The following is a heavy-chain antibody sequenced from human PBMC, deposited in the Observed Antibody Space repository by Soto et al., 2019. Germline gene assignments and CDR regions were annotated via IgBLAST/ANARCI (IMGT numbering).Heavy chain of an antibody. J-gene: IGHJ5*02. CDR1: GYTFTSYG. D-gene: IGHD3-16*02. Sequence: ASVKVSCKASGYTFTSYGISWVRQAPGQGLEWMGWISGYNGNTNYAQKLQGRVTMTTDTSTSTAYMELRSLRSDDTAVYYCARAPRGLNIDGWFDPWGQGTLVTVSS. CDR2: ISGYNGNT. CDR3: ARAPRGLNIDGWFDP. V-gene: IGHV1-18*01.